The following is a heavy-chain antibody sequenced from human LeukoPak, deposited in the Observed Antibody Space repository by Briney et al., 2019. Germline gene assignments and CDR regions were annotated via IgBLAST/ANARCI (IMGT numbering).Heavy chain of an antibody. D-gene: IGHD5-24*01. V-gene: IGHV4-34*01. J-gene: IGHJ4*02. CDR3: ARVPTPKRWLQSGYFDY. Sequence: SETPSLTCAVYGGSFSGYYWSWIRQPPGKGQEWIGEINHSGSTNYNPSLKSRVTISVDTSKNQFSLKLSSVTAADTAVYYCARVPTPKRWLQSGYFDYWGQGTLVTVSS. CDR2: INHSGST. CDR1: GGSFSGYY.